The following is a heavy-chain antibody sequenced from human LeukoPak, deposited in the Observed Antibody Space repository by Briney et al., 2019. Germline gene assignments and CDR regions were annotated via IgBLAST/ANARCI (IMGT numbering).Heavy chain of an antibody. Sequence: SETLSLTCTVSGCSISSSSYYWSWIRQPPGKGLEWIGEINHSGSTNYNPSLKSRVTISVDTSKNQFSLKLSSVTAADTAVYYCARGPHTGGHYYDSSGYYYWGQGTLVTVSS. D-gene: IGHD3-22*01. CDR3: ARGPHTGGHYYDSSGYYY. CDR2: INHSGST. CDR1: GCSISSSSYY. J-gene: IGHJ4*02. V-gene: IGHV4-39*07.